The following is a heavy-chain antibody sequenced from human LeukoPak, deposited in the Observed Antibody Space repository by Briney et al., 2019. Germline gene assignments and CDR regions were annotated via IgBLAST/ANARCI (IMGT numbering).Heavy chain of an antibody. D-gene: IGHD3-10*01. J-gene: IGHJ4*02. V-gene: IGHV3-30*02. CDR2: IRYDGSNK. CDR1: GFTFSSYW. Sequence: GGSLRLSCAASGFTFSSYWMHWVRQAPGKGLEWVAFIRYDGSNKYYADSVKGRFTISRDNSKNTLYLQMNSLRAEDTAVYYCAKDRGSGSLGPYYFDYWGQGTLVTVSS. CDR3: AKDRGSGSLGPYYFDY.